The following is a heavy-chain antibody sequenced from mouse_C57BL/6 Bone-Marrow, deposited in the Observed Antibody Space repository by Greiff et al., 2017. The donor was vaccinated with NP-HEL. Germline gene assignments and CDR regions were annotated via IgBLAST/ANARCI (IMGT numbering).Heavy chain of an antibody. CDR3: ARVEYGNYWFAY. CDR2: INPSSGYT. D-gene: IGHD2-1*01. CDR1: GYTFTSYT. Sequence: VQLQQSGAELARPGASVKMSFKASGYTFTSYTMHWVKQRPGQGLEWIGYINPSSGYTKYNQKFKDKATLTADKSSSTAYMQLSSLTSEDSAVYYCARVEYGNYWFAYWGQGTLVTVSA. V-gene: IGHV1-4*01. J-gene: IGHJ3*01.